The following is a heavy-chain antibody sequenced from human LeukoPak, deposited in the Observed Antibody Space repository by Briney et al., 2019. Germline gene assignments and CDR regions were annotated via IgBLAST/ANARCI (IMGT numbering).Heavy chain of an antibody. Sequence: GGSLRLSCAASRFTFRSYAMSWVRQAPGKGLEWVSAISGSDSSTHYADSVKGRFTISRDNSKNTLYLQMNSLRAEDTAVYYCARSVAGHEGPFDYWGQGTLVTVSS. CDR3: ARSVAGHEGPFDY. J-gene: IGHJ4*02. CDR1: RFTFRSYA. V-gene: IGHV3-23*01. CDR2: ISGSDSST. D-gene: IGHD6-19*01.